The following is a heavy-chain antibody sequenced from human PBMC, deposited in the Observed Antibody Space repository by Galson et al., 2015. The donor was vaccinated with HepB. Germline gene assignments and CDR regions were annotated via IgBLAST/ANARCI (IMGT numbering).Heavy chain of an antibody. V-gene: IGHV1-18*01. J-gene: IGHJ3*02. D-gene: IGHD3/OR15-3a*01. CDR1: GYTFTNYG. Sequence: SVKVSCKASGYTFTNYGISWVRQAPGQGLEWMGWISIYSGNTNYPQKFQGRVTMTTEISTSTAYMELRGLRSDDTAVYYCARPRGFGLDAVSAFDMWGQGTMVTVSS. CDR3: ARPRGFGLDAVSAFDM. CDR2: ISIYSGNT.